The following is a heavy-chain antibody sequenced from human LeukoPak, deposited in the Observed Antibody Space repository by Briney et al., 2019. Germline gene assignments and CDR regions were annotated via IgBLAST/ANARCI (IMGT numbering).Heavy chain of an antibody. V-gene: IGHV3-11*01. Sequence: PGGSLRLSCAASGFTFSDYYMSWIRQAPGKGLEWVSYISSSGTTIYYADSVKGRFTISRDNAKNSLYLQMNSLRAEDTAVYYCARDFYDGFALDYWGQGTLVTVSS. CDR1: GFTFSDYY. J-gene: IGHJ4*02. CDR2: ISSSGTTI. D-gene: IGHD2/OR15-2a*01. CDR3: ARDFYDGFALDY.